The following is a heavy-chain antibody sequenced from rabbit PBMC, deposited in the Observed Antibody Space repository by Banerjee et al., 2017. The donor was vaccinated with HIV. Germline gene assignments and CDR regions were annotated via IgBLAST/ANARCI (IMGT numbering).Heavy chain of an antibody. J-gene: IGHJ4*01. V-gene: IGHV1S40*01. Sequence: QSLEESGGDLVKPGASLTLTCTASGFSFSSSYWICWVRQAPGKGLEWIACIYTGSSGSTYYASWAKGRFTISKTSSTTVALQMTSLTAADTATYFCARGTGYTGFNLWGQGTLVTVS. D-gene: IGHD7-1*01. CDR1: GFSFSSSYW. CDR3: ARGTGYTGFNL. CDR2: IYTGSSGST.